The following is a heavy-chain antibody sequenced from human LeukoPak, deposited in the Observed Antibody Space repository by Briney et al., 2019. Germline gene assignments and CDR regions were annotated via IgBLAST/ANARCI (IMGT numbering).Heavy chain of an antibody. CDR1: GFTFSSYW. CDR3: ARSGNAFDI. Sequence: GGSLRLSCAASGFTFSSYWMSWVRQAPGKGLEWVSAISGSGGSTYYADSVKGRFTISRDNAKNSLYLQMNSQRAEDTAVYYCARSGNAFDIWGQGTMVTVSS. J-gene: IGHJ3*02. CDR2: ISGSGGST. V-gene: IGHV3-23*01. D-gene: IGHD3-10*01.